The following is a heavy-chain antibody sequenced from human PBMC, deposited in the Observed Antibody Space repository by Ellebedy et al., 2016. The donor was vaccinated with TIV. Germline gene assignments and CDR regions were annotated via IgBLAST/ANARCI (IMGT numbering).Heavy chain of an antibody. J-gene: IGHJ4*02. V-gene: IGHV3-74*01. CDR3: ARGGYSWLYFDY. CDR2: INTDGSET. D-gene: IGHD1-1*01. CDR1: GFTFSSHW. Sequence: GESLKISCAVSGFTFSSHWMHWVRQAPGKGLVWVSRINTDGSETNYADSVEGRFTISRDNAKNTLFLQMDSLGVEDTAVYYCARGGYSWLYFDYWGQGTLVTVSS.